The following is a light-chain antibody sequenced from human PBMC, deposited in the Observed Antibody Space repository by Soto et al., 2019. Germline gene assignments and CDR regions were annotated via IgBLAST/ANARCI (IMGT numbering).Light chain of an antibody. CDR2: GAS. J-gene: IGKJ2*01. CDR1: QSVSSSY. V-gene: IGKV3-20*01. Sequence: EIVLTQSPGTLSLSPGDRATLSCRASQSVSSSYLAWYHQNPGQAPRLLIYGASSRATGIPDRFSGSGSGTDFTLTISRLEPEDFAVYYCQQYGSSPYTFGQGTKLEIK. CDR3: QQYGSSPYT.